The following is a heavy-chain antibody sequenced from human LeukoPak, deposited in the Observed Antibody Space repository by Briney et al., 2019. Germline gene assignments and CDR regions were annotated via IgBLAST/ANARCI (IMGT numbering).Heavy chain of an antibody. V-gene: IGHV4-39*01. Sequence: SETLPLTCTVSGGSIYSSGYYWGWIRQPPGKGLEWIGSIFYSGDTYYSPSLKSRVTISVDTSKNQFSLSLSSVSAADTAMYYCARHSDGREVIPGGYYYYGLDVWGQGTTVTVSS. J-gene: IGHJ6*02. CDR3: ARHSDGREVIPGGYYYYGLDV. CDR2: IFYSGDT. D-gene: IGHD2-8*02. CDR1: GGSIYSSGYY.